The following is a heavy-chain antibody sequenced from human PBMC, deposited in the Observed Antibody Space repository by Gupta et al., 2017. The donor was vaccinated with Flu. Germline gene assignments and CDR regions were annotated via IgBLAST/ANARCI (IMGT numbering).Heavy chain of an antibody. J-gene: IGHJ4*02. CDR2: VYYQGSA. CDR3: TLLSSSLPLNY. CDR1: SSRVPSYD. V-gene: IGHV4-39*01. Sequence: SSRVPSYDWGWVRQTPGKGLEWIGSVYYQGSAYYNPSLRSRVSISVDTSKNQFSLKLTSVTAADMAVYYCTLLSSSLPLNYWGQGTLVTVPS.